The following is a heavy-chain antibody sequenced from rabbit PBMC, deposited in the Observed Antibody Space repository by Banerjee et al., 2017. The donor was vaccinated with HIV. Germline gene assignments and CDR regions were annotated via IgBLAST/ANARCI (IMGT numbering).Heavy chain of an antibody. CDR3: ARDGGSSYHDYFNF. J-gene: IGHJ4*01. CDR2: INTSSGNT. D-gene: IGHD5-1*01. CDR1: GFSFSLKYV. V-gene: IGHV1S40*01. Sequence: QSLEESGGDLVKPGASLTLTCTASGFSFSLKYVMCWVRQAPGKGLEWIGCINTSSGNTVYASWAKGRFTISKTSSTTVTLQMTSLTAADTASYFCARDGGSSYHDYFNFWGQGTLVTVS.